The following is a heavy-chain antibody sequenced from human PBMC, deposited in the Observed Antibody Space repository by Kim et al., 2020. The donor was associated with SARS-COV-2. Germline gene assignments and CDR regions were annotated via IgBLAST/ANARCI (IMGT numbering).Heavy chain of an antibody. CDR1: GGSISSYY. D-gene: IGHD1-20*01. CDR2: IYYSGST. J-gene: IGHJ4*02. V-gene: IGHV4-59*13. CDR3: ARNDNWNQFNY. Sequence: SETLSLTCTVSGGSISSYYWSWIRQPPGKGLEWIGYIYYSGSTDYNPSLRSRVTISVDTPKNQFSLKLTSVTAADTAVYYCARNDNWNQFNYWGQGTLVTVSS.